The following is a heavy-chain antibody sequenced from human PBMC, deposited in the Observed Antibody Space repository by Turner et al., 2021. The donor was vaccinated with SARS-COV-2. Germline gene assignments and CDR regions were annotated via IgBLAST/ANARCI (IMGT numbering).Heavy chain of an antibody. Sequence: EVQLLESGGGLVQPGGSLRLSCAASGFTFRSYAMSWVRQAPGKGLEWVSAISGSGDNTYYADSVKGRFTISRDNSKNTLYLQMNSLQAEDTAVYYCAKGGDHGDYWGQGTLVTVSS. CDR3: AKGGDHGDY. D-gene: IGHD2-21*02. CDR1: GFTFRSYA. V-gene: IGHV3-23*01. J-gene: IGHJ4*02. CDR2: ISGSGDNT.